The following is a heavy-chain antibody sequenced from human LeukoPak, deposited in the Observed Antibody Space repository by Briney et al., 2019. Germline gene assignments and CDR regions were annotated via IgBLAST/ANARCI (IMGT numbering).Heavy chain of an antibody. J-gene: IGHJ6*03. V-gene: IGHV3-23*01. Sequence: GGSLRLSCATSGFTFHTFGLSWVRQAPGKGLEWVSAISGSGDTAYHADSVKGRFTISRDNSKNTLYLRMSSLRAEDTALYYCARLSAYYYGSYFYYYMDVWGKGTTVTVSS. CDR2: ISGSGDTA. CDR1: GFTFHTFG. CDR3: ARLSAYYYGSYFYYYMDV. D-gene: IGHD3-10*01.